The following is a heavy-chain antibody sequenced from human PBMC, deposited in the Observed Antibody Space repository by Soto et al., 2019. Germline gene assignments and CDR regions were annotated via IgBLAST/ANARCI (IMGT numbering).Heavy chain of an antibody. J-gene: IGHJ5*02. CDR3: ARDRRRGYGSGSYYET. Sequence: QVQLQQSGPGLVKPSQTLSLTCAISGDSVSSNSAAWNWIRQSPSRGLEWLGRTYYRSKWYNDFAVSVKSRISINPDTSKNQFSLKLNSVTPEDTAVYYCARDRRRGYGSGSYYETWGQGTLVTVSS. CDR2: TYYRSKWYN. D-gene: IGHD3-10*01. V-gene: IGHV6-1*01. CDR1: GDSVSSNSAA.